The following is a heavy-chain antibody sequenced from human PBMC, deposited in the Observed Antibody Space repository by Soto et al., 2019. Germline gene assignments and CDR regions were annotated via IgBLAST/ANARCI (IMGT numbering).Heavy chain of an antibody. J-gene: IGHJ2*01. CDR1: GGTFSSYT. CDR3: ARGNHRWLQLWYFDL. Sequence: QVQLVQSGAEVKKPGSSGTVSCKASGGTFSSYTISWVRQAPGQGLEWMGGIIPICGTANYAQKFQGRVTITADESTSTAYMELSSLRSEDTAVYYCARGNHRWLQLWYFDLWGRGTLVTVSS. V-gene: IGHV1-69*12. CDR2: IIPICGTA. D-gene: IGHD5-12*01.